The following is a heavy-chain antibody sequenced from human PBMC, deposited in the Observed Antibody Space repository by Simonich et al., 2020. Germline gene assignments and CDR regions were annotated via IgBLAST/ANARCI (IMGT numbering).Heavy chain of an antibody. V-gene: IGHV3-21*01. CDR2: NSSSSSYI. D-gene: IGHD2-2*01. Sequence: EVQLVESGGGLVKPGGSLRLSCAASGFTFSSYSMNWVRQAPGKGLEWVSSNSSSSSYIYYADSVKGRFTISRDNAKNSLYLQMNSLRAEDTAVYYCARGSTENWYFDLWGRGTLVTVSS. J-gene: IGHJ2*01. CDR3: ARGSTENWYFDL. CDR1: GFTFSSYS.